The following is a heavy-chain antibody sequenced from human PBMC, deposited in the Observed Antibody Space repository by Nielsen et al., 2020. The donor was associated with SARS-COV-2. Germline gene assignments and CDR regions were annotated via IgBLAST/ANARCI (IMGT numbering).Heavy chain of an antibody. CDR2: IKSKTDGGTT. CDR3: TTRAIDAPGDY. J-gene: IGHJ4*02. V-gene: IGHV3-15*01. D-gene: IGHD2-2*01. CDR1: GFTVSSNY. Sequence: GGSLRLSCAASGFTVSSNYMSWVRQAPGKGLEWVGRIKSKTDGGTTDYAAPVKGRFTISRDDSKNTLYLQMNSLKTEDTAVYYCTTRAIDAPGDYWGQGTLVTVSS.